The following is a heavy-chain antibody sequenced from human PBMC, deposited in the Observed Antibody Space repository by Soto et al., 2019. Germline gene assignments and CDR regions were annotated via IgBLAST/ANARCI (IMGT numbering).Heavy chain of an antibody. CDR3: ATRSYYDFWSGQKRAYYYYGMDV. D-gene: IGHD3-3*01. CDR1: GYSFTSYW. J-gene: IGHJ6*02. V-gene: IGHV5-10-1*01. Sequence: GESLKISCKGSGYSFTSYWISWVRQMPGKGLEWMGRIDPSDSYTNYSPSFQGHVTISADKSISTAYLQWSSLKASDTAMYYCATRSYYDFWSGQKRAYYYYGMDVWGQGTTVTVSS. CDR2: IDPSDSYT.